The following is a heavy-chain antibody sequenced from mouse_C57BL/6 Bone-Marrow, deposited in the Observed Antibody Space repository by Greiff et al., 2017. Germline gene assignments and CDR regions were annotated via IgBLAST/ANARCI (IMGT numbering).Heavy chain of an antibody. CDR3: ARQIYDGYSAWFAY. V-gene: IGHV2-6-1*01. Sequence: VKLQESGPGLVAPSQSLSITCTASGFSLTSYGVHWVRQPPGKGLEWLVVIWSDGSTTYNSALKSRLSIRKDNSKSQVFLKMNSLQTDDTAMYYCARQIYDGYSAWFAYWGQGTLVTVSA. D-gene: IGHD2-3*01. CDR2: IWSDGST. J-gene: IGHJ3*01. CDR1: GFSLTSYG.